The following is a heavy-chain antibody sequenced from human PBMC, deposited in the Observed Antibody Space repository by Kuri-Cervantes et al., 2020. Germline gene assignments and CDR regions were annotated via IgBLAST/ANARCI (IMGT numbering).Heavy chain of an antibody. CDR2: ISYDGSNK. Sequence: LSLTCAASGYTFSSYGMRWVRQAPGKGLEWVAVISYDGSNKYYADSVKGRFTISRDNSKNTLYLQMNSLRAEDTAVYYCAKSGGYYHTRADYWGQGTLVTVSS. D-gene: IGHD3-22*01. CDR1: GYTFSSYG. J-gene: IGHJ4*02. V-gene: IGHV3-30*18. CDR3: AKSGGYYHTRADY.